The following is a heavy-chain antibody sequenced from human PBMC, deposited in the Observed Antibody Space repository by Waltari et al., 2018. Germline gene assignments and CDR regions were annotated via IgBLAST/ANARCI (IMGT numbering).Heavy chain of an antibody. D-gene: IGHD1-20*01. CDR1: GYTFTSYG. V-gene: IGHV1-18*01. CDR2: ISAYNGNT. Sequence: QVQLVQSGAEVKKPGASVKVSCQASGYTFTSYGISWVRQATGQGLEWMGWISAYNGNTNYAQKRQVRVTMTTDTSTSTAYMELRSLRSDDTAVYYCARDGLYNWNDRSYYMDVWGKGTTVTVSS. CDR3: ARDGLYNWNDRSYYMDV. J-gene: IGHJ6*03.